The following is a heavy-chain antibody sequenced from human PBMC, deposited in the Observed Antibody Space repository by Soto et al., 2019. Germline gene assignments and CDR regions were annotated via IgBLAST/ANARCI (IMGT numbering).Heavy chain of an antibody. Sequence: GGSLRLSCAASGFTFSSYAMSWVRQAPGKGLEWVSAISGSGGSTYYADSVKGRFTISRDNSKNTLYLQMNSLRAEDTAVYYCASGGSDEVDAFDIWGQGTMVTVSS. V-gene: IGHV3-23*01. J-gene: IGHJ3*02. D-gene: IGHD1-26*01. CDR1: GFTFSSYA. CDR2: ISGSGGST. CDR3: ASGGSDEVDAFDI.